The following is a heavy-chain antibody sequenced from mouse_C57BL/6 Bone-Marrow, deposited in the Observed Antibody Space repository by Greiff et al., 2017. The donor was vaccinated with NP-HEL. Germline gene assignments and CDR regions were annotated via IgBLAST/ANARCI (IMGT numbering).Heavy chain of an antibody. J-gene: IGHJ2*01. V-gene: IGHV14-4*01. CDR2: IDPENGDT. D-gene: IGHD1-1*01. CDR1: GFNIKDDY. CDR3: TTWGLLRGY. Sequence: DVQLQESGAELVRPGASVKLSCTASGFNIKDDYMHWVKQRPEQGLEWIGWIDPENGDTEYASKFQGKATITADTSSNTAYLQLSSLTSEDTAVYYCTTWGLLRGYWGQGTTLTVSS.